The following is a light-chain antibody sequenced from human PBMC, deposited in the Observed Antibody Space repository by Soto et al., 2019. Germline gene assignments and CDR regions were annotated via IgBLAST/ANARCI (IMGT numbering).Light chain of an antibody. Sequence: DIQMTQSPSSLSASVGDRVSITFRASQSISSYLNWYQQKPGKAPKLLIYAASSLQSGVPSRFSGSGSGTDFTLTIRSLQPEDFATYYCQQSYSTLTWTFGQGTKVDI. CDR2: AAS. J-gene: IGKJ1*01. CDR3: QQSYSTLTWT. V-gene: IGKV1-39*01. CDR1: QSISSY.